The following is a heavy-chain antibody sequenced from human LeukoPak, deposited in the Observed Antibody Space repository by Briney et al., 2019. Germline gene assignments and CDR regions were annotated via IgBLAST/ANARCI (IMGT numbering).Heavy chain of an antibody. V-gene: IGHV4-61*02. CDR1: GGSTSSGSYY. CDR3: ARDPGAATGGPYYFDY. D-gene: IGHD2-15*01. J-gene: IGHJ4*02. CDR2: IYTSGST. Sequence: SQTLSLTCTVSGGSTSSGSYYWSWIRQPAGKGPEWIGRIYTSGSTNYNPSLKSRVTISVDTSKSQFSLKLSSVTAADTAVYYCARDPGAATGGPYYFDYWGQGTLVTVSS.